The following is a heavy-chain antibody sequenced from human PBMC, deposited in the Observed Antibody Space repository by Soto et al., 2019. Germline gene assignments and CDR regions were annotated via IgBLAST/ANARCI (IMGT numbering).Heavy chain of an antibody. CDR3: ARGTTVVTPFGFDP. CDR2: IIPIFGTA. V-gene: IGHV1-69*13. CDR1: GGTFSSYA. J-gene: IGHJ5*02. Sequence: GASVKVSCKASGGTFSSYAISWVRQAPGQGLEWMGGIIPIFGTANYAQKFQGRVTITADESTSTAYMELSSLRSEDTAVYYCARGTTVVTPFGFDPWGQGTLVTVSS. D-gene: IGHD4-17*01.